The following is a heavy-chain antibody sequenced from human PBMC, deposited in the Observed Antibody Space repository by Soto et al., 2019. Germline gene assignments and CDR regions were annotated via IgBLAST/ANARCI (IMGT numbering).Heavy chain of an antibody. CDR1: GYTFTGYY. CDR2: INPNSGGT. J-gene: IGHJ6*02. V-gene: IGHV1-2*02. CDR3: AKEMESQLWDWNHFRSSGYYGMDV. D-gene: IGHD1-1*01. Sequence: GASVKVSCKASGYTFTGYYMHWVRQAPGQGLDWMGWINPNSGGTNYAQKFQGRVTMTRATSISTAYMELSRLRSDETAVYYCAKEMESQLWDWNHFRSSGYYGMDVWGQGTTVTVS.